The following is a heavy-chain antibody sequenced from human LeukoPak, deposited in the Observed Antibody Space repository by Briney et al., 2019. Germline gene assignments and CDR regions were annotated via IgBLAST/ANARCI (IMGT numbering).Heavy chain of an antibody. CDR2: IYSGGST. V-gene: IGHV3-53*01. J-gene: IGHJ4*02. CDR3: ASSRIAAAGGDYFDY. CDR1: GFTVSSNY. D-gene: IGHD6-13*01. Sequence: GGSLRLSCAASGFTVSSNYMSWVRQPPGKGLEWVSVIYSGGSTYYADSVKGRFTISRDNSKNTLFLQMNSLRAEDTAVYYCASSRIAAAGGDYFDYWGQGTLVTVSS.